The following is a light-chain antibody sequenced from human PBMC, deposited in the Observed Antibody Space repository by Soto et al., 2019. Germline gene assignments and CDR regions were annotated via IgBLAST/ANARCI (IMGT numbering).Light chain of an antibody. V-gene: IGLV6-57*01. J-gene: IGLJ3*02. CDR3: QSYDSSFWV. CDR1: SGSIASNY. Sequence: NFMLTQPHSVSESPGKTVTISCTRSSGSIASNYVQWYQQRPGSSPTTVIYEDNQRPSGVPDRFSGSIDSSSNSASLTISGLKTEDEADYYFQSYDSSFWVFGGGTKVTVL. CDR2: EDN.